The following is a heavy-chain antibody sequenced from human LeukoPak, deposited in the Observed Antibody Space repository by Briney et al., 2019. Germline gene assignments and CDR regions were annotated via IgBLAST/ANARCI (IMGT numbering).Heavy chain of an antibody. CDR2: IYTSEST. CDR1: GVSISNGSYY. Sequence: SETLSLTCTVSGVSISNGSYYWSCIPQPAGKGLEWIRRIYTSESTNYNPSLKSRVTISVDTSKNQFSLKLSSVTAADTAVYCCARGVVPAAIPDWFDPWGQGTLVTVSS. J-gene: IGHJ5*02. V-gene: IGHV4-61*02. D-gene: IGHD2-2*01. CDR3: ARGVVPAAIPDWFDP.